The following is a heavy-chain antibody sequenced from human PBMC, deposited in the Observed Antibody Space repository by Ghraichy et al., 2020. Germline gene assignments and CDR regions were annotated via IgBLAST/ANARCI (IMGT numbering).Heavy chain of an antibody. V-gene: IGHV3-23*01. Sequence: GGSLRLSCAASGFTFSSYARSWVRQAPGKGLEWVAAISGSGGSTYYADSVKGRFTISRDNSKNTLYLQMNRLRAADTAVYYCAKAYYYDSSGYYYARVEAFDSGGQGTMVTVSS. J-gene: IGHJ3*02. CDR2: ISGSGGST. CDR3: AKAYYYDSSGYYYARVEAFDS. CDR1: GFTFSSYA. D-gene: IGHD3-22*01.